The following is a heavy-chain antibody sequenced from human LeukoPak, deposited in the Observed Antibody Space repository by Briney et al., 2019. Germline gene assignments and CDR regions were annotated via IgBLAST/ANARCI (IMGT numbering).Heavy chain of an antibody. V-gene: IGHV3-7*01. Sequence: PGGSLRLSCAVSGFSDSGYWMTWVRQAPGKGLEWVAHIKQDGSEKNYVDSVKGRFTISRDNAENSLFLQMNSLRVEDTAVYYCAREWQGGIAAAGTRIEGDYWGQGTLVAVSS. CDR3: AREWQGGIAAAGTRIEGDY. CDR2: IKQDGSEK. CDR1: GFSDSGYW. D-gene: IGHD6-13*01. J-gene: IGHJ4*02.